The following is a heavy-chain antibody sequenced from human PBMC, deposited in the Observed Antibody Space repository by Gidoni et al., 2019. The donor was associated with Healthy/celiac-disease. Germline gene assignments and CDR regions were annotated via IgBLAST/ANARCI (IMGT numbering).Heavy chain of an antibody. CDR2: ISGSGGST. CDR1: GFTFSSYA. Sequence: EVQLLESGGGLVQPGGSLRLSCAASGFTFSSYAMSWVRQAPGKGLEWVAAISGSGGSTYYADSVKGRFTISRDNSKNTLYLQMNSLRAEDTAVYYCAKVWDYDYVWGSYLDYWGQGTLVTVSS. J-gene: IGHJ4*02. CDR3: AKVWDYDYVWGSYLDY. V-gene: IGHV3-23*01. D-gene: IGHD3-16*02.